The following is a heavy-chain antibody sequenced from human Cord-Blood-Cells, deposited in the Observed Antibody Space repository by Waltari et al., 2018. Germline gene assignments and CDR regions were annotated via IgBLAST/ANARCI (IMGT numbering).Heavy chain of an antibody. V-gene: IGHV1-46*01. CDR1: GYTFPSYY. Sequence: QVQLVQSGAEVNKPGASVKVSCTASGYTFPSYYMHWVRQAPGQGLEGMGIINPSGGSTSYAQKFQGRVTMTRDTSTSTVYMELSSLRSEDTAVYYCARAGIVVVPAAIQYFDYWGQGTLVTVSS. D-gene: IGHD2-2*01. CDR2: INPSGGST. CDR3: ARAGIVVVPAAIQYFDY. J-gene: IGHJ4*02.